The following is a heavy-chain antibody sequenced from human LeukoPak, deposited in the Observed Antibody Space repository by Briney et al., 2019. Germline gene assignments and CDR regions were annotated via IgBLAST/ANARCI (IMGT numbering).Heavy chain of an antibody. V-gene: IGHV4-59*01. CDR1: GGSLSSYY. J-gene: IGHJ2*01. CDR3: AKAMRAHWYFDL. CDR2: IYYSGST. Sequence: PSETLSLTCTVSGGSLSSYYWSWIRQPPGKGLVWIGYIYYSGSTNYNPSLKSRVTISVDTSKNQFSLKLSSVTAADTAVYYCAKAMRAHWYFDLWGRGTLVTVSS.